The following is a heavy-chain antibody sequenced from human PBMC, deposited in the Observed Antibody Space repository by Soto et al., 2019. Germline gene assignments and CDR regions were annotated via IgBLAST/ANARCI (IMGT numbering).Heavy chain of an antibody. D-gene: IGHD3-3*01. CDR1: GFTFSSYS. CDR3: SRAGDESAFWSGYPTLYFDY. CDR2: ISSSSSYI. Sequence: EVQLVESGGGLVKPGGSLRLSCAASGFTFSSYSMNLVRQAPGQGLEWVSSISSSSSYIYYADSVKGRFTISRYNAKNSLYMQMSSLRAEDTAVYYCSRAGDESAFWSGYPTLYFDYWGQGSLVVVSS. V-gene: IGHV3-21*01. J-gene: IGHJ4*02.